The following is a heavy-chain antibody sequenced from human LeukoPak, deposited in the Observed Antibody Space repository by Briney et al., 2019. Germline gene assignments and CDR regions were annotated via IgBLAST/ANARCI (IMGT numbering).Heavy chain of an antibody. Sequence: AETLSLTCAVYGGSFSGYYWSWMRQPPGEGLEWIGEINHSGSTNYNPSLKSRVTISVDTSKNQFSLKLSSVTAADTAVYYCARGWGDDEHQAAFDIWGQGTMVTVSS. CDR2: INHSGST. D-gene: IGHD2-21*02. CDR1: GGSFSGYY. V-gene: IGHV4-34*01. J-gene: IGHJ3*02. CDR3: ARGWGDDEHQAAFDI.